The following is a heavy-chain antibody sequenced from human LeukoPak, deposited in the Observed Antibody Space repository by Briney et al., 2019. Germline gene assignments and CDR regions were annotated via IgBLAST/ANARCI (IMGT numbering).Heavy chain of an antibody. CDR1: GGSISSYY. CDR2: IYTSGST. Sequence: PSETLSLTCTVSGGSISSYYWSWIRQPAGKGLEWIGRIYTSGSTNYNPSLKSRVTMSVDTSKNQFSLKLSSVTAADTAVYYCARWGITMVRGVPTSSYGMDVWGQGTTVTVSS. D-gene: IGHD3-10*01. V-gene: IGHV4-4*07. CDR3: ARWGITMVRGVPTSSYGMDV. J-gene: IGHJ6*02.